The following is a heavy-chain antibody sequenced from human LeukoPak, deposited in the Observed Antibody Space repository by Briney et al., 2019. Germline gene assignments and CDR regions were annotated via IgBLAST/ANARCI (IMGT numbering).Heavy chain of an antibody. CDR2: IYTSGST. CDR3: ARDPEKPARPFGAFDY. J-gene: IGHJ4*02. Sequence: SETLSLTXTVSGGSISSYYWSWIRQPAGKGLEWIGRIYTSGSTNYNPSLKSRVTMSVDTSKNQFSLKLSSVTAADTAVYYCARDPEKPARPFGAFDYWGQGTLVTVSS. D-gene: IGHD6-6*01. CDR1: GGSISSYY. V-gene: IGHV4-4*07.